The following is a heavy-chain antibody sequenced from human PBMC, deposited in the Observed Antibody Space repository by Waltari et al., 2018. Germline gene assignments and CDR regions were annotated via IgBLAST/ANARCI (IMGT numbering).Heavy chain of an antibody. Sequence: QVQLQESGSGLVKPSETLSLTCTVSGGSISGYYWSWIRQPPGKGLEWIGYIYYSGSTNYNPSLKSRVTISVDTSKNHFSLELSSVTAADTAVYYCARITYYSGLGSYPYNWFDPWGQGTRVTVSS. J-gene: IGHJ5*02. CDR3: ARITYYSGLGSYPYNWFDP. CDR2: IYYSGST. V-gene: IGHV4-59*01. D-gene: IGHD3-10*01. CDR1: GGSISGYY.